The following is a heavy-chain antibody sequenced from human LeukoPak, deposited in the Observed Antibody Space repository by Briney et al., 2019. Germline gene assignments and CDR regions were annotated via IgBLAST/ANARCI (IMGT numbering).Heavy chain of an antibody. Sequence: SETLSLTCAVSGGSISTYYWSWIRQPPGKGPEWIAYIHSTGSTNYNPSLKSRVTISADTSKNQFFLTLRLVTAADTAVYYCARVARDGYLAYYFDYWGQGILVTVSS. CDR2: IHSTGST. V-gene: IGHV4-59*13. CDR3: ARVARDGYLAYYFDY. D-gene: IGHD5-24*01. CDR1: GGSISTYY. J-gene: IGHJ4*02.